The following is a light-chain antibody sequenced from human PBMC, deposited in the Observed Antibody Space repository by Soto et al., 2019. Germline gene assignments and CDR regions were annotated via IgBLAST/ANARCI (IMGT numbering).Light chain of an antibody. V-gene: IGKV3-15*01. CDR3: QQYNNWPPIT. CDR2: GAS. CDR1: QSVSSN. J-gene: IGKJ5*01. Sequence: DIVMTQSPDTLSVSPGERATLSCRASQSVSSNLAWYQQKPGQAPRLLIYGASTRATGIPARFSGSGSGTEFTLTISSLQSEDFAVYYCQQYNNWPPITFGQGTRMEMK.